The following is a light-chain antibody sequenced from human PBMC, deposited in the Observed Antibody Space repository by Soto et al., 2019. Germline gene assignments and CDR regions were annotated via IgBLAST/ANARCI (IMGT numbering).Light chain of an antibody. CDR2: DAP. J-gene: IGKJ4*01. V-gene: IGKV1-5*03. Sequence: DIQVTQSPSTLSASVGDRITISCRTSQSVGNSLAWYQQKPGRAPKLLIYDAPKLETGVSSRFSGSGSGTEFTLTISSLLPDDFVAYYCQQYNYNSRTFGGGTKV. CDR3: QQYNYNSRT. CDR1: QSVGNS.